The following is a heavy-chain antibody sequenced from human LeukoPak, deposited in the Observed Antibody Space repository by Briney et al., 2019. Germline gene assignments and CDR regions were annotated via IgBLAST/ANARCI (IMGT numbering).Heavy chain of an antibody. CDR2: IIPIFGTA. V-gene: IGHV1-69*13. Sequence: SVKVSCKASGGTFSSYAISWVRQAPGQGLEWMGGIIPIFGTANYAQKFQGRVTITADESTSTAYMELSSLRSEDTAVYYCARNSLGSDFWSPFDFWGQGTPVTVSS. CDR1: GGTFSSYA. D-gene: IGHD3-3*01. J-gene: IGHJ4*02. CDR3: ARNSLGSDFWSPFDF.